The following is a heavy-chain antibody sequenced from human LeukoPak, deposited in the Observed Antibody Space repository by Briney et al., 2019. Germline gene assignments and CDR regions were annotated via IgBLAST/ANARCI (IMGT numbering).Heavy chain of an antibody. CDR2: ISYDGSNK. Sequence: PGRSLRLSCAASGFTFSSYAMHWVRQAPGKGLEWVAVISYDGSNKCYADSVKGRFTISRDNSKNTLYLQMNSLRAEDTAVYYCAREFAKGIAYYFDYWGQGTLVTVSS. CDR3: AREFAKGIAYYFDY. J-gene: IGHJ4*02. CDR1: GFTFSSYA. D-gene: IGHD6-13*01. V-gene: IGHV3-30*04.